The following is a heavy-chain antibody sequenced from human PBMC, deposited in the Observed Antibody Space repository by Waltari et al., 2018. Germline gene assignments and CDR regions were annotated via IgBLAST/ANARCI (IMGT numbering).Heavy chain of an antibody. D-gene: IGHD2-21*02. J-gene: IGHJ6*02. CDR1: GGSISSSSYY. CDR2: IYYSGST. CDR3: ARGETASPYYYYGMDV. Sequence: QLQLPESGPGLVKPSETLSLTCTVSGGSISSSSYYWGRMRQPPGKGLEWIGSIYYSGSTYYNPSLKSRVTISVDTSKNQFSLKLSSVTAADTAVYYCARGETASPYYYYGMDVWGQGTTVTVSS. V-gene: IGHV4-39*01.